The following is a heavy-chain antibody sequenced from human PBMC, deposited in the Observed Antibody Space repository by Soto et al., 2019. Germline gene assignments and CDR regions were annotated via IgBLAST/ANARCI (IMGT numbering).Heavy chain of an antibody. CDR2: ISAYNGNT. D-gene: IGHD3-10*01. CDR3: ARSGLRAGY. V-gene: IGHV1-18*01. J-gene: IGHJ4*02. Sequence: QVQLLQSGAEVKKPGASVKVSSMASGYTFTSYAITWVRHAPGQGLEWMGWISAYNGNTNYAQKLQGRVTMTTDTATTTADMELRRLRSDDTAVYYCARSGLRAGYWGQGTLVNGSS. CDR1: GYTFTSYA.